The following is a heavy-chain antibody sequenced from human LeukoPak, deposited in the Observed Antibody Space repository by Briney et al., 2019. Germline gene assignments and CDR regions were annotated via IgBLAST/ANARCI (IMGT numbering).Heavy chain of an antibody. CDR3: ARDASSGWPGGYYYYYMDV. CDR2: IYYSGSL. V-gene: IGHV4-39*07. J-gene: IGHJ6*03. Sequence: SETLSLTCTVSGGSISSSSYYWGWIRQPPGEGLEWIGYIYYSGSLYYNPSLKSRVTISVDTSKNQFSLKLSSVTAADTAVYYCARDASSGWPGGYYYYYMDVWGKGTTVTVSS. CDR1: GGSISSSSYY. D-gene: IGHD6-19*01.